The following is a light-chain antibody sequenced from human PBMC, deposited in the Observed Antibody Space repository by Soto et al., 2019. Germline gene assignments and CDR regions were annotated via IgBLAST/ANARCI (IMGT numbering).Light chain of an antibody. CDR3: QQYDDSMT. J-gene: IGKJ1*01. V-gene: IGKV3D-15*01. Sequence: EIVMTQSPATLSVSPGERATLSCRASQSVSSNLAWYQQKPGPAPRLLIYGASSRTAGIPDRFSGSGAGTDFTLTISRLEPEDFAVYHCQQYDDSMTFGQGTKVDI. CDR2: GAS. CDR1: QSVSSN.